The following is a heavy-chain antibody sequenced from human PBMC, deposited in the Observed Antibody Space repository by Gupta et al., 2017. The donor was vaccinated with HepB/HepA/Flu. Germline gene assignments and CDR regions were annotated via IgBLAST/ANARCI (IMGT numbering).Heavy chain of an antibody. V-gene: IGHV3-66*01. J-gene: IGHJ2*01. CDR3: ARTAVVTYWYFDL. D-gene: IGHD4-23*01. CDR2: IYSGGST. Sequence: EVQLVESGGGLVQPGGSLRLSCAASGFTVSPNYMSWVRQAPGKGLEWVSVIYSGGSTYYADSVKGRFTISRDTSKNTLYLQMNSLRAEDTAVYYCARTAVVTYWYFDLWGRGTLVTVSS. CDR1: GFTVSPNY.